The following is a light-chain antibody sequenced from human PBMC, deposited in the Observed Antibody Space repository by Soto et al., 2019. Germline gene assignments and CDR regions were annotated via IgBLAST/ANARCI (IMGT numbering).Light chain of an antibody. CDR1: SSDIGRYDY. CDR2: EVS. Sequence: QSVLTQPASVSGSPGQSITISCTGTSSDIGRYDYVSWYQQHPGKAPKLMIYEVSNRPSGVSNRFSGSKSGNTASLTISGLQAEDEAHYYCSSYTTSSLGAFGGGTQLTVL. J-gene: IGLJ2*01. V-gene: IGLV2-14*01. CDR3: SSYTTSSLGA.